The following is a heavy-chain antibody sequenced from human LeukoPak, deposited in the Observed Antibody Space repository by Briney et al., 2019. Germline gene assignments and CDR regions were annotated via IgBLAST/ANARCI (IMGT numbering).Heavy chain of an antibody. J-gene: IGHJ4*02. D-gene: IGHD5-12*01. V-gene: IGHV3-11*01. CDR2: ITSSGSAA. CDR3: ARDDNIMGAAN. Sequence: GGSLRLSCTASGFSFSDYYMSWIRQAPGKGLEWISYITSSGSAAYYADSVKGRFTISRDNAKNSLYLQMNSLGAEDTAVYYCARDDNIMGAANWGQGTLVTVSS. CDR1: GFSFSDYY.